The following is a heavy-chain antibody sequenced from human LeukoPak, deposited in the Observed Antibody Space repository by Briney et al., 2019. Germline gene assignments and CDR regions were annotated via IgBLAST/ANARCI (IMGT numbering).Heavy chain of an antibody. J-gene: IGHJ4*02. CDR1: GYTFTGHY. CDR2: INPNSGGT. V-gene: IGHV1-2*02. Sequence: ASVKVSCKASGYTFTGHYMHWVRQAPGQGLEWMGWINPNSGGTNYAQKFQGRVTMTRDTSISTAYMELSRLRSDDTAVYYCARDHYCSSTSCYTIFDYWGQGTLVTVSS. CDR3: ARDHYCSSTSCYTIFDY. D-gene: IGHD2-2*02.